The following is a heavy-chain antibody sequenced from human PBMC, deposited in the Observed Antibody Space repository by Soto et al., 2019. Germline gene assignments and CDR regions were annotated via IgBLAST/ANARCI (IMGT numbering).Heavy chain of an antibody. CDR3: ARDRRRDGYKKGVGY. CDR1: GYTFTSYG. D-gene: IGHD5-12*01. CDR2: ISAYNGNT. V-gene: IGHV1-18*01. Sequence: QVQLVQSGAEVKKPGASVQVSCKASGYTFTSYGISWVRQAPGQGLEWMGWISAYNGNTNYAQKLKGRVTMTTDTSTSTAYMERRSLRSDDTAVYCCARDRRRDGYKKGVGYWGQGTLVTVSS. J-gene: IGHJ4*02.